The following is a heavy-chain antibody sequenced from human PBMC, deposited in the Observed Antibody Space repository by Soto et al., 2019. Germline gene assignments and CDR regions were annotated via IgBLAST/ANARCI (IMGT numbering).Heavy chain of an antibody. CDR1: GGTFSSYA. D-gene: IGHD2-2*01. Sequence: QVQLVQSGAEVKKPGSSVKVSCKASGGTFSSYAISWVRQAPGQGLEWMGGIIPIFGTANYAQKFQGRVTITADKSTSKAYMEMSSMRSEDTAVYYCARELLYCSSTSCSGDWFDPWGQGTLVTVSS. CDR3: ARELLYCSSTSCSGDWFDP. V-gene: IGHV1-69*06. J-gene: IGHJ5*02. CDR2: IIPIFGTA.